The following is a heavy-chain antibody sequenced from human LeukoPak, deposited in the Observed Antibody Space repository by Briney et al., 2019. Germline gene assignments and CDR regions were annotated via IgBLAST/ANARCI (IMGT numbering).Heavy chain of an antibody. CDR1: GGTFSSYA. J-gene: IGHJ4*02. CDR3: ARWEGSGFGCSGGSCYYFDY. Sequence: SVKVSCKASGGTFSSYAISWVRQAPGQGLEWMGGIIPIFGTANYAQKLQGRVTMTTDTSTSTAYMELRSLRSADTAVYYCARWEGSGFGCSGGSCYYFDYWGQGTLVTVSS. V-gene: IGHV1-69*05. CDR2: IIPIFGTA. D-gene: IGHD2-15*01.